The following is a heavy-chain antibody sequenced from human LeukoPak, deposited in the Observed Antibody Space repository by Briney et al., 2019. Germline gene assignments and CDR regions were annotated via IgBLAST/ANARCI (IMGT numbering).Heavy chain of an antibody. CDR2: IYYSGST. Sequence: SETLSLTCTVSGGSVSSGSYYWSWIRQPPGKGLEWIGYIYYSGSTNYNPSLKSRVTISVDTSKNQFSLKLSSVTAADTAVYYCAREAVAGTNPPDYWGQGTLVTVPS. D-gene: IGHD6-19*01. CDR1: GGSVSSGSYY. J-gene: IGHJ4*02. V-gene: IGHV4-61*01. CDR3: AREAVAGTNPPDY.